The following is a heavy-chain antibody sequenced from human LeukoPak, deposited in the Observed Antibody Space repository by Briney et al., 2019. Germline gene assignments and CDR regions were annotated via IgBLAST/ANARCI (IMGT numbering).Heavy chain of an antibody. V-gene: IGHV3-30*03. CDR1: GFTFSSYG. CDR3: ARGTIIRAYYFDY. J-gene: IGHJ4*02. CDR2: ISYDGSNK. D-gene: IGHD3-10*01. Sequence: GGSLRLSCAASGFTFSSYGMHWVRQASGKGLEWVAVISYDGSNKYYADSVKGRFTISRDNAKNSLYLQMNSLRAEDTAVYYCARGTIIRAYYFDYWGQGTLVTVSS.